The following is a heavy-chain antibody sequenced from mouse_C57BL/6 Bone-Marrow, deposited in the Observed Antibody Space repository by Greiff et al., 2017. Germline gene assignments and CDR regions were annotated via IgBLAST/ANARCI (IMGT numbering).Heavy chain of an antibody. CDR1: GYTFTSYG. Sequence: VQLQQSGAELARPGASVKLSCKASGYTFTSYGISWVKQRPGQGLEWIGEIYPRSGDTSYNEKFKGKATLTADKSSSTAYMELRSLTSEDSAVXFCAGGLRRWFAYWGQGTLVTVSA. CDR2: IYPRSGDT. J-gene: IGHJ3*01. D-gene: IGHD2-4*01. V-gene: IGHV1-81*01. CDR3: AGGLRRWFAY.